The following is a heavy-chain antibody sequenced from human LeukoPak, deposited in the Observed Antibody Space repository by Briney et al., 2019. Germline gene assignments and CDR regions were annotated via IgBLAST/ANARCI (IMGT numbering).Heavy chain of an antibody. J-gene: IGHJ6*04. CDR3: AELGITMIGGV. CDR1: GFTFSSYS. D-gene: IGHD3-10*02. V-gene: IGHV3-21*05. Sequence: GGSLRLSCAASGFTFSSYSMNWVRQAPGKGLEWVSYISSSGSDIYYADSLKGRFTISRDNAKNSLYLQMNSLRAEDTAVYYCAELGITMIGGVWGKGTTVTISS. CDR2: ISSSGSDI.